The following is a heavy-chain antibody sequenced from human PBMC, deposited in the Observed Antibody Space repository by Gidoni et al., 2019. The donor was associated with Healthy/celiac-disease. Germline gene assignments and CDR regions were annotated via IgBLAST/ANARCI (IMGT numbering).Heavy chain of an antibody. Sequence: GTANYAQKFQGRVTITADESTSTAYVELSSLRSEDTAVYYCARGVPFNWTVDYWGQGTLVTVSS. CDR3: ARGVPFNWTVDY. J-gene: IGHJ4*02. V-gene: IGHV1-69*01. D-gene: IGHD1-20*01. CDR2: GTA.